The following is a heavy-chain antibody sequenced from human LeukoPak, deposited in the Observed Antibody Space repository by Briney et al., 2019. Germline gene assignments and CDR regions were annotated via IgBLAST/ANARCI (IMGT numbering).Heavy chain of an antibody. Sequence: SETLSLTCSVSGGSISSSSYYWGWIRQPPGKGLEWIGSIYYGGSTYYNPSLKSRVTVSVDTSKNQFSLKLSSVTAADTAVYYCARTITMVRGAPLVFDYWGQGTLVTVS. D-gene: IGHD3-10*01. CDR1: GGSISSSSYY. CDR2: IYYGGST. J-gene: IGHJ4*02. V-gene: IGHV4-39*01. CDR3: ARTITMVRGAPLVFDY.